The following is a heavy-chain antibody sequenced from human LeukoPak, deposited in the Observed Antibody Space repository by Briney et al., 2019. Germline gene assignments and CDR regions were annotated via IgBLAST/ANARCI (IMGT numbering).Heavy chain of an antibody. V-gene: IGHV1-18*04. CDR3: ATGGAHRPAPGLF. CDR1: GYTFTTYG. Sequence: ASVKVSCKTSGYTFTTYGISWVRQAPGQGREGMGWISAYNDNTDFAQNFQGRVTMTTDKSTSTAYMELRSLRSDSTAVYYCATGGAHRPAPGLFWGQGTLVIVSS. D-gene: IGHD6-13*01. CDR2: ISAYNDNT. J-gene: IGHJ4*02.